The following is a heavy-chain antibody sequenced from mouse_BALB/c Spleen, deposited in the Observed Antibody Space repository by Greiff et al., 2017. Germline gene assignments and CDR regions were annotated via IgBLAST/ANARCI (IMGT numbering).Heavy chain of an antibody. V-gene: IGHV2-9*02. CDR1: GFSLTSYG. Sequence: VKLMESGPGLVAPSQSLSITCTVSGFSLTSYGVHWVRQPPGKGLEWLGVIWAGGSTNYNSALMSRLSISKDNSKSQVFLKMNSLQTDDTAMYYCARDPLTDYYAMDYWGQGTSVTVSS. CDR2: IWAGGST. J-gene: IGHJ4*01. CDR3: ARDPLTDYYAMDY. D-gene: IGHD4-1*01.